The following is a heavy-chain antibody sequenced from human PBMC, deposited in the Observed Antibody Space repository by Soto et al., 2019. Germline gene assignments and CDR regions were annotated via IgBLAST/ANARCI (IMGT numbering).Heavy chain of an antibody. V-gene: IGHV3-7*01. D-gene: IGHD1-20*01. CDR1: GFTFSAYW. Sequence: EVQLVESGGGLVQPGGSLRLSCAASGFTFSAYWMSWVRQTPGKGLEWVANIKHDRSEKYYVDSVKGRFTISRDNAKNSLFLEMNSLRAEDTAVFYCAIITRGFSMDVWGQGTTVTVSS. CDR2: IKHDRSEK. CDR3: AIITRGFSMDV. J-gene: IGHJ6*02.